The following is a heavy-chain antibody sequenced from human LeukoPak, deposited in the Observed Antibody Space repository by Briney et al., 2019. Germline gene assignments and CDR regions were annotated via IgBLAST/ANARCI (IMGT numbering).Heavy chain of an antibody. CDR2: MYYSGST. CDR1: GGSISSSGYY. D-gene: IGHD3-10*01. V-gene: IGHV4-39*07. CDR3: ARSVLLWFGVPHWFDP. J-gene: IGHJ5*02. Sequence: SETLSLTCTVSGGSISSSGYYWGWIRQPPGKGLEWIGSMYYSGSTNYNPSLKSRVTISVDKSKNQFSLKLSSVTAADTAVYYCARSVLLWFGVPHWFDPWGQGTLVTVSS.